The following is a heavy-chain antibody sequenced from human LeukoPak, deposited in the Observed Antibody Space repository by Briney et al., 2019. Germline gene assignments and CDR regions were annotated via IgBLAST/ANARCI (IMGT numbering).Heavy chain of an antibody. CDR2: INPSGSST. Sequence: KISCKRSGYTFTSYYMHWVRQAPGQGRGWMGIINPSGSSTSYAQKFEGRVTMTRDPSTSTVYMELSSLRSEDTAVYYCARQGATAAEAHFDYWGQGTLVTVSS. J-gene: IGHJ4*02. V-gene: IGHV1-46*01. D-gene: IGHD6-13*01. CDR1: GYTFTSYY. CDR3: ARQGATAAEAHFDY.